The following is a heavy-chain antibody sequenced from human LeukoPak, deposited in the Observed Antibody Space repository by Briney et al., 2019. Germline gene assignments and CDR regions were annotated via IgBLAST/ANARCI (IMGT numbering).Heavy chain of an antibody. CDR2: INPSGGST. D-gene: IGHD3-10*01. CDR3: ARDGFGDAQDY. J-gene: IGHJ4*02. Sequence: ASVKVSCKASGYTFTSYYMHWVRQAPGQGLEWMGIINPSGGSTSYAQKFQGRVTMTRDTSTSTVYMELSSLRSEDTAAYYCARDGFGDAQDYWGQGTLVTVSS. V-gene: IGHV1-46*01. CDR1: GYTFTSYY.